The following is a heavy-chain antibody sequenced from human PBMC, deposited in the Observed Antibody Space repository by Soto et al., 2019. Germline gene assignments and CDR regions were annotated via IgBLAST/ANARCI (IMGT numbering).Heavy chain of an antibody. D-gene: IGHD5-12*01. CDR2: INAGNGNT. V-gene: IGHV1-3*01. Sequence: ASVKVSCKXSGYTFTSYAMHWVRQAPGQRLEWMGWINAGNGNTKYSQKFQGRVTITRDTSTSTAYMELSSLRSEDTAVYYCARVRLRYYYGMDVWGQGTTVTVSS. CDR1: GYTFTSYA. CDR3: ARVRLRYYYGMDV. J-gene: IGHJ6*02.